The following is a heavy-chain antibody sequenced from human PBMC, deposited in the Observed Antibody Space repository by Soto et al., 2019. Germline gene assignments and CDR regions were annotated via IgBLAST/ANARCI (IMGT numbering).Heavy chain of an antibody. V-gene: IGHV3-13*01. D-gene: IGHD3-16*01. CDR1: GFTFSSYD. J-gene: IGHJ6*02. CDR3: ARGGGVFNYYYGMDV. Sequence: EVQLVESGGGLVQPGGSLRLSCAASGFTFSSYDMHWVRQATGKGLEWVSAIGTAGDTYYPGSVKGRFTISRENAKNSLYLQMNSLRADDTAVYYCARGGGVFNYYYGMDVWGQGTTVTVSS. CDR2: IGTAGDT.